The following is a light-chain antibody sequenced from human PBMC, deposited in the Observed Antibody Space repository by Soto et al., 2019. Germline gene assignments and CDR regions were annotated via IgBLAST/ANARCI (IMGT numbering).Light chain of an antibody. CDR2: EVS. CDR1: SSDVGGYNY. CDR3: SSYTSSSTYV. V-gene: IGLV2-14*01. J-gene: IGLJ1*01. Sequence: QSVLTQPASGSWSPGQSITISCTGTSSDVGGYNYVSWYQQHPGKAPKLMIYEVSNRPSGVSNRFSGSKSDNTASLTISGLQAEDEADYYCSSYTSSSTYVFGTGTKVNVL.